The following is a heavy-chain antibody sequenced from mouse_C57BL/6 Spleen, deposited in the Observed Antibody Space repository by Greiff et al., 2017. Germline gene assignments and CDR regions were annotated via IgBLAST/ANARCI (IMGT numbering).Heavy chain of an antibody. V-gene: IGHV1-69*01. CDR1: GYTFTSYW. D-gene: IGHD2-4*01. CDR3: ARDYDYGAWFAY. Sequence: QVQLQQPGPELVMPGASVKLSCKASGYTFTSYWMHWVKQRPGQGLEWIGEIDPSDSYTNYNQKFKGKSTLTVDKSSSTAYMQLSSLTSEDSAVYYCARDYDYGAWFAYWGQGTLVTVSA. J-gene: IGHJ3*01. CDR2: IDPSDSYT.